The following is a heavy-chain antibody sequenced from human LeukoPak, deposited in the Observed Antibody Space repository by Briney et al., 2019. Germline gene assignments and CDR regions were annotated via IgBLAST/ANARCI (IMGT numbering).Heavy chain of an antibody. D-gene: IGHD3-22*01. CDR1: GFTVSTYS. Sequence: GGSLRLSCAASGFTVSTYSMSWIRQAPGKGLEWVSYISSSGSTIYYADSVKGRFTISRDNAKNSLYLQMNSLRAEDTAVYYCARVYYYDSSGYYFDYWGQGTLVTVSS. CDR2: ISSSGSTI. V-gene: IGHV3-11*01. CDR3: ARVYYYDSSGYYFDY. J-gene: IGHJ4*02.